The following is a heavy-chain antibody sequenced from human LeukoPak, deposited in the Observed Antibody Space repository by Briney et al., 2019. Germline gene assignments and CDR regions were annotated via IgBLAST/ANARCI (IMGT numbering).Heavy chain of an antibody. CDR1: GGSISNYY. CDR2: IYYSGST. CDR3: AKAFSYYNSGTLDH. J-gene: IGHJ4*02. V-gene: IGHV4-59*01. Sequence: PSETLSLTCTVSGGSISNYYWSWIRQPPGKGLEWIGYIYYSGSTNYNPSLESRATISVDMSKNQFSLKLSSVTAADTAVYYCAKAFSYYNSGTLDHWGQGTLVTVSS. D-gene: IGHD3-10*01.